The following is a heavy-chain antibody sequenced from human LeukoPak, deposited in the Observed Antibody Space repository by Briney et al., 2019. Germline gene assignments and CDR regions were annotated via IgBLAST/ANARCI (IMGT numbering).Heavy chain of an antibody. CDR3: ARGYYDILTGYYIFFDY. D-gene: IGHD3-9*01. V-gene: IGHV1-2*02. CDR1: GYTFTGYY. Sequence: ASVKVSCKASGYTFTGYYMHWVRQAPGQGLEWMGWINPNSGGTNYAQKFQGRVTMTRDTSISTAYMELSRLRSDDTAVYYCARGYYDILTGYYIFFDYWGQGTLVTVSS. J-gene: IGHJ4*02. CDR2: INPNSGGT.